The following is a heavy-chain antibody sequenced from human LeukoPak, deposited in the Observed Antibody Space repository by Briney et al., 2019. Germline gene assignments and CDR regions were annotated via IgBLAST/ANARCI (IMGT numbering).Heavy chain of an antibody. Sequence: SETLSLTCTVSGGSISSGNYYWSWIRQPPGKGLEWIGYIYYSGSSYYNPSLKSRVTISVDTSKNQFSLKLSSVTAADTAVYYCARDRTAGYSYSFSPNLDAFDSWGQGATVTVSS. CDR1: GGSISSGNYY. D-gene: IGHD5-18*01. CDR3: ARDRTAGYSYSFSPNLDAFDS. CDR2: IYYSGSS. V-gene: IGHV4-30-4*01. J-gene: IGHJ3*02.